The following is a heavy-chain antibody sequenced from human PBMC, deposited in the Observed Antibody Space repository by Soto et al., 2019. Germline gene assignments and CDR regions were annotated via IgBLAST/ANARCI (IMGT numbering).Heavy chain of an antibody. CDR2: IDPSDSYT. CDR3: ARLTTMIISLNMDV. J-gene: IGHJ6*02. CDR1: GYSFTTYW. V-gene: IGHV5-10-1*01. Sequence: RGESLKISCKGSGYSFTTYWISWVRQMPGKGLEWMGRIDPSDSYTNYSPSFQGHVTISADKSISTAYLQWSSLKASDTAMYYCARLTTMIISLNMDVWGQGTTVTVSS. D-gene: IGHD3-22*01.